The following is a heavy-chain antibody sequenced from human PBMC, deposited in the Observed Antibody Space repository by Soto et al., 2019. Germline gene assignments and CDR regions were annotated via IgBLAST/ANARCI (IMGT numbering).Heavy chain of an antibody. CDR1: GYTFINKD. V-gene: IGHV1-8*01. J-gene: IGHJ5*02. CDR2: MDIKNDYT. D-gene: IGHD3-10*01. Sequence: QVQLVQSGATVKSPGASVKVSCKASGYTFINKDITWVRQAAGQGLEWKGWMDIKNDYTVYAQKIKGRVTMTRDTSIDTAYLELSGLRPEDRAVYYCARVDFWTSYDMRASWFDPWGQGTLVTVSA. CDR3: ARVDFWTSYDMRASWFDP.